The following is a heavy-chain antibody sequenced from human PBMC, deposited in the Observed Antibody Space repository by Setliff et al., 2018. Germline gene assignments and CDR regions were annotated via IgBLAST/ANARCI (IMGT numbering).Heavy chain of an antibody. Sequence: PGGSLRLSCAASGFSFSSFWMNWVRQAPGKGLEWVANIKQDGSDKYYVDSVKGRFTVSRDNANKSLFLQMSSLRSEDTAVYYCARPLEESFGGVRDSDAFDVWGQGTMVTVSS. J-gene: IGHJ3*01. D-gene: IGHD3-16*01. V-gene: IGHV3-7*01. CDR1: GFSFSSFW. CDR3: ARPLEESFGGVRDSDAFDV. CDR2: IKQDGSDK.